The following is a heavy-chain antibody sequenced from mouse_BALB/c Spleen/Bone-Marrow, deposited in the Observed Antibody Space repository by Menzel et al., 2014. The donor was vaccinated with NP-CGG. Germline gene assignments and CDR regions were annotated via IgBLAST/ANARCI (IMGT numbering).Heavy chain of an antibody. CDR1: GYAFSSSW. J-gene: IGHJ2*01. CDR2: IYPGDGNT. Sequence: QVQLQQSGPELVTPGASVKISCNASGYAFSSSWMNWVKQRPGQGLEWIGRIYPGDGNTNYNGRFKGMATLTADKSSSTAYSQHSSLTTVHSAIYFWARADNYYYRPLDYWRQRTTLTVSS. CDR3: ARADNYYYRPLDY. D-gene: IGHD1-1*01. V-gene: IGHV1-82*01.